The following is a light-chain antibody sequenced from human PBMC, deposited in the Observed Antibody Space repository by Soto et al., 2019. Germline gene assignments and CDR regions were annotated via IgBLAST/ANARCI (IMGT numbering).Light chain of an antibody. CDR2: GAS. Sequence: EIVMTQSPATLSVSPGERATLSCRASQNIHNNLAWFQQKPGQAPTFLIYGASTRATGIPARFSGSGSGTEFTLTISSRQSEDFAVYYCHQYNDWSLTFGGGTKVEIK. CDR3: HQYNDWSLT. V-gene: IGKV3-15*01. CDR1: QNIHNN. J-gene: IGKJ4*01.